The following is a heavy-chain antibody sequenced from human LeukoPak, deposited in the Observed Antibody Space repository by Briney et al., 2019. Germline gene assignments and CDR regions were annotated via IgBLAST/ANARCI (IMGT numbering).Heavy chain of an antibody. CDR1: GFTFSSYW. CDR3: ARVFRLEYYYYYMDV. V-gene: IGHV3-7*01. Sequence: PGGSLRLSCAASGFTFSSYWMSWVRQAPGKGLEWVANIKQDGSEKYYVDSVKGRFTISRVNAKNSLYLQMNSLRAEDTAVYYCARVFRLEYYYYYMDVWGKGTTVTVSS. D-gene: IGHD1-1*01. CDR2: IKQDGSEK. J-gene: IGHJ6*03.